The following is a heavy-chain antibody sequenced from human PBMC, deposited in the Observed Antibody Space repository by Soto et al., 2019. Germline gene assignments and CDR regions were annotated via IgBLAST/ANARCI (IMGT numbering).Heavy chain of an antibody. CDR1: GFTFSSYA. CDR3: AKAGDIVVVAALYYFDY. CDR2: ISGSGGST. D-gene: IGHD2-15*01. Sequence: GGSLRLSCAASGFTFSSYAMSWVRQAPGKGLEWVSAISGSGGSTYYADSVKGRFTISRDNSKNTLYLQMNSLRAEDTAVYYCAKAGDIVVVAALYYFDYWGQGTLVTVSS. J-gene: IGHJ4*02. V-gene: IGHV3-23*01.